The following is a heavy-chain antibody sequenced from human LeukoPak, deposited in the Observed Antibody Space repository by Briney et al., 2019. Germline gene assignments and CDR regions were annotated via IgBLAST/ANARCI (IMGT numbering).Heavy chain of an antibody. V-gene: IGHV1-18*01. CDR1: GYTFTSYG. J-gene: IGHJ4*02. CDR2: ISAYNGNT. Sequence: GASVKVSCKASGYTFTSYGISWVRQAPGHGLEWMGWISAYNGNTNYAQKLQGRVTMTTDTSTSTAYMELRSLRSDDTAVYYCARASEAESEVPAAIPDYWGQGTLVTVSS. CDR3: ARASEAESEVPAAIPDY. D-gene: IGHD2-2*02.